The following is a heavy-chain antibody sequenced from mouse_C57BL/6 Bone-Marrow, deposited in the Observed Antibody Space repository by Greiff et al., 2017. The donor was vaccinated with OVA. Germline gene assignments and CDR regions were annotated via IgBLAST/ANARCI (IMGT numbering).Heavy chain of an antibody. J-gene: IGHJ3*01. CDR1: GYSFTDYN. CDR2: INPNYGST. V-gene: IGHV1-39*01. D-gene: IGHD1-1*01. CDR3: ADGSSSWFAY. Sequence: VQLQQSGPELVKPGASVKISCKASGYSFTDYNMNWVKQSNGKSLEWIGVINPNYGSTSYNQKFKGKATLTVDQSSSTAYMQLNCLTSEDSAVYCCADGSSSWFAYWGQGTLVTVSA.